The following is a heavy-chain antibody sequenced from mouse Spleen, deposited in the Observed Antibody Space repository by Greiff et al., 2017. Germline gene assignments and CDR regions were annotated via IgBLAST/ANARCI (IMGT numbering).Heavy chain of an antibody. CDR3: AREGNLYYFDY. CDR2: INPSSGYT. CDR1: GYTFTSYT. J-gene: IGHJ2*01. D-gene: IGHD2-1*01. V-gene: IGHV1-4*01. Sequence: VKLVESGAELARPGASVKMSCKASGYTFTSYTMHWVKQRPGQGLEWIGYINPSSGYTKYNQKFKDKATLTVDKSSSTAYMQLSSPTSEDSAVYYCAREGNLYYFDYWGQGTTLTVSS.